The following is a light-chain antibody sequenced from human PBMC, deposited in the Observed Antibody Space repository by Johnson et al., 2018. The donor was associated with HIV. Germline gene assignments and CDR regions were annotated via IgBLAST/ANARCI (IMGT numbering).Light chain of an antibody. CDR3: GTWDSSLSAYV. J-gene: IGLJ1*01. CDR2: DNN. CDR1: SSNIGNNF. Sequence: QSVLTQPPSVSAAPGQRVTISCFGSSSNIGNNFVSWYQQFPGTAPKLLIYDNNKRPSGIPDRFSGSTYGTSGTLGITGLQTGDEADYYCGTWDSSLSAYVFGTGTKVTVL. V-gene: IGLV1-51*01.